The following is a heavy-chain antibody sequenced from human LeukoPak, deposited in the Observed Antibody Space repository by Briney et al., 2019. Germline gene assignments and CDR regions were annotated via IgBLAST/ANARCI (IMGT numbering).Heavy chain of an antibody. CDR1: GYTFTDYY. D-gene: IGHD5-18*01. Sequence: ASVKVSCKASGYTFTDYYIHWVRQAPGQGLEWMGIINPSAGNSNYAQKFQGRVTMTRDTSTSTVYMELSSLRSEDTAVYYCARATGFAALQLWLGYFDYWGQGTLVTVSS. CDR3: ARATGFAALQLWLGYFDY. J-gene: IGHJ4*02. CDR2: INPSAGNS. V-gene: IGHV1-46*01.